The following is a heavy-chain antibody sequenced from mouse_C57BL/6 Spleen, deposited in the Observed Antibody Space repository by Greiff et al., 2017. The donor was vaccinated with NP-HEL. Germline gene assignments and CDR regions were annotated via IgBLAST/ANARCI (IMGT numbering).Heavy chain of an antibody. V-gene: IGHV5-17*01. D-gene: IGHD2-5*01. Sequence: EVKLMESGGGLVKPGGSLKLSCAASGFTFSDYGMHWVRQAPEKGLEWVAYISSGSSTIYFADTVKGRFTISRDNAKNTLFLQMTSLRSEDTAMYYCARGHYSNLAWFAYWGQGTLVTVSA. CDR3: ARGHYSNLAWFAY. J-gene: IGHJ3*01. CDR2: ISSGSSTI. CDR1: GFTFSDYG.